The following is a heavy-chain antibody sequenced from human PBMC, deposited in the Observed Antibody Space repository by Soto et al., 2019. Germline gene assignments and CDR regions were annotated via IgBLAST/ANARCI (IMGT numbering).Heavy chain of an antibody. CDR2: IYYSGRT. Sequence: LSLTCTVSGGSISSTSYYWGWIRQPPGKGLEWIGTIYYSGRTYYNPSLKSRVTISVDTSINQFSLKLSSVTAADTAVFYCARQGWSAGGGMDVWGQGTTVTVSS. D-gene: IGHD3-3*01. CDR3: ARQGWSAGGGMDV. J-gene: IGHJ6*02. CDR1: GGSISSTSYY. V-gene: IGHV4-39*01.